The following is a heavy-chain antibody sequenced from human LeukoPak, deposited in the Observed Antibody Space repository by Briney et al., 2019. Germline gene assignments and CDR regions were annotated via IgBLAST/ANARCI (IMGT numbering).Heavy chain of an antibody. V-gene: IGHV1-8*01. Sequence: ASVKVSCKASGYTFTSYDINWVRQATGQGLEWMGWINPNSGNTGYAQKFQGRVTMTRNTSISTAYMELSSLRSEDTAVYYCARNVAVNYYYYYMDVWGKGTTVTVSS. J-gene: IGHJ6*03. CDR1: GYTFTSYD. CDR3: ARNVAVNYYYYYMDV. CDR2: INPNSGNT. D-gene: IGHD2-15*01.